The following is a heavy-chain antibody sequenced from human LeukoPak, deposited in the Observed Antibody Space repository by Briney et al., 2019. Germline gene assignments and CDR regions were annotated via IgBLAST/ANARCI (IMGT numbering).Heavy chain of an antibody. J-gene: IGHJ6*03. CDR3: VRQSRIFGIIRPGYMDV. D-gene: IGHD3-3*01. Sequence: SQTLSLTCTVSGGSISRGGYYWSWIRQPPGKGLECIVYIYHSGTTYSHPSLKSRLTISVDRSKNQFSLKLSSVTAADTAMYWCVRQSRIFGIIRPGYMDVWGKGIMVSVSS. V-gene: IGHV4-30-2*01. CDR1: GGSISRGGYY. CDR2: IYHSGTT.